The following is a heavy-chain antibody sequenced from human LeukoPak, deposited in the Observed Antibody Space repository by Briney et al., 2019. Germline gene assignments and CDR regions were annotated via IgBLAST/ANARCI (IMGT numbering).Heavy chain of an antibody. V-gene: IGHV1-69*13. Sequence: SVKVSCKASGGTFSSYAISWARQAPGQGLEWMGGIIPIFGTANYAQKFQGRVTITADESTSTAYMELSSLRSEDTAVYYCARGDIVVVVAATPKGGSRYNWFDPWGQGTLVTVSS. J-gene: IGHJ5*02. CDR1: GGTFSSYA. CDR2: IIPIFGTA. D-gene: IGHD2-15*01. CDR3: ARGDIVVVVAATPKGGSRYNWFDP.